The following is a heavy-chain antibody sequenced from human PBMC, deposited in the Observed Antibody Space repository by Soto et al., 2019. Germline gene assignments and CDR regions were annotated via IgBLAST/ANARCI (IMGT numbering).Heavy chain of an antibody. V-gene: IGHV3-33*01. CDR1: GFTFSSYG. J-gene: IGHJ4*02. CDR3: ARDVVESIAAAGTPLYYFDY. D-gene: IGHD6-13*01. Sequence: GGSLRLSCAASGFTFSSYGMHWVRQAPGKGLEWVAVIWYDGSNKYYADSVKGRFTISRDNSKNTLYLQMNSLRAEDTAVYYCARDVVESIAAAGTPLYYFDYWGQGTLVTVSS. CDR2: IWYDGSNK.